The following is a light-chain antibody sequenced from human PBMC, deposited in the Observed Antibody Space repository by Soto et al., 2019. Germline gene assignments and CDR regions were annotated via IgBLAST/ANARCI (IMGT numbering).Light chain of an antibody. CDR1: QSVSTRY. CDR3: HQFGSSPPAFT. V-gene: IGKV3-20*01. CDR2: GAS. Sequence: ESMLTQSPGTLSLSPGERATLSCRASQSVSTRYLAWYQQKPGQAPRLLIYGASISATGIPDRFSGSGSGTDFTLTISRLEHEDFAVYYCHQFGSSPPAFTFGQGTKLEI. J-gene: IGKJ2*01.